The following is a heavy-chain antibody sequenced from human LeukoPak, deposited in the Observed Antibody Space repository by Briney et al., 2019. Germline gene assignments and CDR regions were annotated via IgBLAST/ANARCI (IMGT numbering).Heavy chain of an antibody. V-gene: IGHV3-30*04. J-gene: IGHJ3*02. CDR3: ARDSPRSIAAHDAFDI. D-gene: IGHD6-6*01. CDR2: ISYDGSNQ. Sequence: PGGSLRLSCAASGFTFSSYAMHWVRQAPGKGLEWVALISYDGSNQYYADSVKGRFTISRDDSKNTLYLQTNSLRAEDTAVYYCARDSPRSIAAHDAFDIWGQGTMVTVSS. CDR1: GFTFSSYA.